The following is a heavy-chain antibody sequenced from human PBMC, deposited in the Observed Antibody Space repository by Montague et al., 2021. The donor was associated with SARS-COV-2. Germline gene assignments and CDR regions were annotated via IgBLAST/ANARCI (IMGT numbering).Heavy chain of an antibody. J-gene: IGHJ4*02. V-gene: IGHV2-70*01. D-gene: IGHD4-23*01. CDR2: XDWXSDK. CDR1: GFPLSTSGIG. Sequence: PALVTPTQTITLICTFSGFPLSTSGIGVSWIRQPPGKALEWHTLXDWXSDKYYSTSLKTRLTISKDTSKDQVVLTMTNMDPVDTATYYCARSYGTTVVTRAFDYWGQGTLVTVSS. CDR3: ARSYGTTVVTRAFDY.